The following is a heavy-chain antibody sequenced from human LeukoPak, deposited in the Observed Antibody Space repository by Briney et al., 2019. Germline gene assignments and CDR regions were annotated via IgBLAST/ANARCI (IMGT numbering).Heavy chain of an antibody. CDR2: IYYSGST. CDR3: ARASPHSICSSTICRVAFDP. J-gene: IGHJ5*02. D-gene: IGHD2-2*01. Sequence: SETLSLTCTVSGGSISSGDYYWSWIRQHPGKGLEWVAYIYYSGSTYYNPSLKSRVAISVDTSKNQFSLELSSVTAADTAVYYCARASPHSICSSTICRVAFDPWGQGTLVTVSS. CDR1: GGSISSGDYY. V-gene: IGHV4-31*03.